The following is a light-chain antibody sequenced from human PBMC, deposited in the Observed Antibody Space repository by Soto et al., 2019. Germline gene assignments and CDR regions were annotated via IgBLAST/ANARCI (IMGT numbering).Light chain of an antibody. CDR3: KPYLNCPLT. CDR2: DTS. V-gene: IGKV3-15*01. Sequence: EVVMTQSPATLSVSPGEGVTLSCSASQGIGDNLAWYQHKPGQTHRLLIYDTSTRATGVPARFRRSRSGPEFNHTINGLQSDDFSIYYCKPYLNCPLTFGGGPKVEIK. J-gene: IGKJ4*01. CDR1: QGIGDN.